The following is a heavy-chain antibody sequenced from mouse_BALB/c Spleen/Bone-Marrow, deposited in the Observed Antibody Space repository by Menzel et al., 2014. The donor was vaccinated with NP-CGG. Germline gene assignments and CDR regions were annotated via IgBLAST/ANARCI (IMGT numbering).Heavy chain of an antibody. CDR3: AREDGLWYFDV. V-gene: IGHV1-9*01. Sequence: QVQLKHSGAELMKPGASVKISCKATGYTFSSYWIEWVKQRPGHGLEWIGEILPGSGSTNYNEKFKGKATFTADTSSNTAYMQLSSLTSEDSAVYYCAREDGLWYFDVWGAGTTVTVSS. D-gene: IGHD1-1*01. CDR2: ILPGSGST. CDR1: GYTFSSYW. J-gene: IGHJ1*01.